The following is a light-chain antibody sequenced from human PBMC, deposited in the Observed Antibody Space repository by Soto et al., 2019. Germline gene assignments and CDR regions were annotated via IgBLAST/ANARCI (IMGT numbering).Light chain of an antibody. CDR3: SSYKMISNYV. V-gene: IGLV2-14*01. CDR2: QVS. J-gene: IGLJ1*01. CDR1: SSDVGAYNY. Sequence: SALTQPASVSGSPGQSITISCTGTSSDVGAYNYVSWYQQHPGKAPKLMIYQVSNRPSGISNRFSGSKSGNTASLTISGLQAEDEADYYCSSYKMISNYVFGSGTKVTVL.